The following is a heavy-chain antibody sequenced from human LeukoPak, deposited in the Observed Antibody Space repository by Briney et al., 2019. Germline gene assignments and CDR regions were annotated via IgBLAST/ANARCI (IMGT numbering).Heavy chain of an antibody. CDR2: IRAYNGNT. V-gene: IGHV1-18*01. CDR3: ARDRVSLWFGELLY. J-gene: IGHJ4*02. D-gene: IGHD3-10*01. Sequence: ASVKVSCKASGYRFTSYGISWVRQAPGQGLEWMGWIRAYNGNTNYVQKLQGRVTMTTDTSTSTAYMELRSLRSDDTAVYYCARDRVSLWFGELLYWGQGTLVTVSS. CDR1: GYRFTSYG.